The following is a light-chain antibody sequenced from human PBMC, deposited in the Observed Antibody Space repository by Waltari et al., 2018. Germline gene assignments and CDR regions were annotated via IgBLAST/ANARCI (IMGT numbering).Light chain of an antibody. CDR1: QRVLSTSHHKNH. Sequence: DIVMTQSPDVLPVSLGERATINCKSSQRVLSTSHHKNHLAWYQQKPGQPPKLLIYWSSCRGSGGPYRFSGSGSGTDFTLTISSLQAEDVAIYYCHQYYTTPQTFGQGTKLEIK. CDR3: HQYYTTPQT. V-gene: IGKV4-1*01. CDR2: WSS. J-gene: IGKJ2*01.